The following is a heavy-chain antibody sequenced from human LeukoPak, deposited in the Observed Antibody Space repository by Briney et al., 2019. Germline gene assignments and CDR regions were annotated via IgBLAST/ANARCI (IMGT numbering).Heavy chain of an antibody. D-gene: IGHD1-26*01. CDR1: EFTLSDYY. Sequence: GGSLRLSCVASEFTLSDYYMSWIRQAPGKGLEWISFISSSGSTRYYADSVKGRFTISRDTTKNSLHLQMNSLRAEDTAVYYCAKRPSIIVGVSNWFDPWGQGTLVTVSS. CDR3: AKRPSIIVGVSNWFDP. J-gene: IGHJ5*02. CDR2: ISSSGSTR. V-gene: IGHV3-11*04.